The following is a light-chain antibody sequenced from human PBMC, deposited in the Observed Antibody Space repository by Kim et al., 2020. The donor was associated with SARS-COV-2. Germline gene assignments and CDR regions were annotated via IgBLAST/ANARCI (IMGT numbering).Light chain of an antibody. CDR1: QSVTHH. CDR3: QQRYSWPPLT. Sequence: SPGERATLSCRASQSVTHHLAWCQQKRGHAPRRLIYDASKRATSIPARFSGSGAATDFNLTINSLEPEDFAVYYCQQRYSWPPLTFGGGTKVDIK. CDR2: DAS. J-gene: IGKJ4*02. V-gene: IGKV3-11*01.